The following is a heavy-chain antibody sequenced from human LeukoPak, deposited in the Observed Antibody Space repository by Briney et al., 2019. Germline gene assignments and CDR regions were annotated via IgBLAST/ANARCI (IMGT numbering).Heavy chain of an antibody. Sequence: GGSLRLSCAASGFTFSSYWMSWVRQAPGKGLEWVANIKQDGSEKYYVDSVKGRFTISRDNAKNSLYLQMNSLRAEDTVVYYCARSGVCSGGSCYIPRPGEPHYYYYYMDVWGKGTTVTISS. V-gene: IGHV3-7*01. D-gene: IGHD2-15*01. CDR1: GFTFSSYW. J-gene: IGHJ6*03. CDR2: IKQDGSEK. CDR3: ARSGVCSGGSCYIPRPGEPHYYYYYMDV.